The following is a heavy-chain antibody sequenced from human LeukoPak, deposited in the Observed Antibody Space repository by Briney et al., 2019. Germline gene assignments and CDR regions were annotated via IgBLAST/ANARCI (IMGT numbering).Heavy chain of an antibody. V-gene: IGHV1-3*01. Sequence: ASVKVSCKASGYTFSNFALFWVRQAPGQRLEWMGWINGGNGNTKYSEKFQGRVIITRDTSANTVYMELSSLRSEDTAMYYCVRGYCSDTNCPPGGYWGQGTLVSVPS. CDR2: INGGNGNT. D-gene: IGHD2-2*01. J-gene: IGHJ4*02. CDR3: VRGYCSDTNCPPGGY. CDR1: GYTFSNFA.